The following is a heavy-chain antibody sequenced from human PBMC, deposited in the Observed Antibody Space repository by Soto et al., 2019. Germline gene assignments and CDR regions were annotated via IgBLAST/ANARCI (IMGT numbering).Heavy chain of an antibody. CDR2: ISYDGSNK. CDR3: AREGLWFGFDAFDI. D-gene: IGHD3-10*01. V-gene: IGHV3-30-3*01. CDR1: GFTFSSYA. Sequence: QVQLVESGGGVVQPGRSLRLSCAASGFTFSSYAMHWVRQAPGKGLEWVAVISYDGSNKYYADSVKGRFTISRDNSKNTLYLQMNSLRAEDTSVYYCAREGLWFGFDAFDIWGQGTMVTVSS. J-gene: IGHJ3*02.